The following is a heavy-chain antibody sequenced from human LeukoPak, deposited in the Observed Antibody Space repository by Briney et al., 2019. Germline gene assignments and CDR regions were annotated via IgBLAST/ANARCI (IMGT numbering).Heavy chain of an antibody. CDR1: GYTFTSYY. D-gene: IGHD5-18*01. CDR3: AREGLFRGYSSKGVNWFDP. CDR2: INPSGGST. J-gene: IGHJ5*02. V-gene: IGHV1-46*01. Sequence: ASVTVSYKASGYTFTSYYMHWVRQAPGQGLEWMGIINPSGGSTSYAQKFQGRVTITRDTSTSTVYMELSSLRSEDTAVYYCAREGLFRGYSSKGVNWFDPWGQGTLVTVSS.